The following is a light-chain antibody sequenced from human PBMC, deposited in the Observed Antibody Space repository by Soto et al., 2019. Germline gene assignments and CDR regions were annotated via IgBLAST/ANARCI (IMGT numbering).Light chain of an antibody. V-gene: IGKV1-5*03. J-gene: IGKJ4*01. CDR3: QQYITSPHT. CDR2: KAS. Sequence: DIQMTQSPSTLSASVGDRVTITCRASQSTSSWLAWYQQKPGKAPKVLIYKASSLESGVPSRFSGSGSGTEFTLNVCSLQPDDFATYYGQQYITSPHTFCGGTKVEIK. CDR1: QSTSSW.